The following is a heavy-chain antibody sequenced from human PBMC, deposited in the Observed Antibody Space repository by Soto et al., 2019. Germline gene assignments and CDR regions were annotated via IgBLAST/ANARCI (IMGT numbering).Heavy chain of an antibody. CDR2: IYSGGST. D-gene: IGHD3-9*01. V-gene: IGHV3-66*01. CDR3: TAPGFGDILPGYYEDY. CDR1: GFTVSSNY. J-gene: IGHJ4*02. Sequence: AGGSLRLSCAASGFTVSSNYMSWVRQAPGKGLEWVSVIYSGGSTYYADSVKGRFTISRDNSKNTLYLQMNSLRAEDTAVYYCTAPGFGDILPGYYEDYWGQGTLVTVSS.